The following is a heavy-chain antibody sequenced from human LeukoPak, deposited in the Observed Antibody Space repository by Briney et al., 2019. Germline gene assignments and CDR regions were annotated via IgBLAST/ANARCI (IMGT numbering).Heavy chain of an antibody. CDR1: GGSFRGYY. Sequence: SETLSLTCAVYGGSFRGYYWSWIRQPPGKGLEWIGEINHSGSPNYNPSLKSRVTISVDTSKNQFSLKLSSVTAADTAVYYCARLPGSSLWVAFDIWGQGTMVTVSS. V-gene: IGHV4-34*01. CDR2: INHSGSP. J-gene: IGHJ3*02. D-gene: IGHD3-10*01. CDR3: ARLPGSSLWVAFDI.